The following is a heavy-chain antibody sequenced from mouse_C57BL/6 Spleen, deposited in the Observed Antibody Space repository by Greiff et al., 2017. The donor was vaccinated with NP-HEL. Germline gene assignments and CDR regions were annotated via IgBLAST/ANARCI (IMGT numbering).Heavy chain of an antibody. CDR2: IDPSDSET. V-gene: IGHV1-52*01. CDR1: GYTFTSYW. D-gene: IGHD2-1*01. J-gene: IGHJ4*01. CDR3: ARGGYGNYNYAMDY. Sequence: QVQLQQPGVELVRPGSSVKLSCKASGYTFTSYWMHWVKQRPIQGLEWIGNIDPSDSETHYNQKFKDKATLTVDKSSSTAYMQLSSLTSEDSAVYYCARGGYGNYNYAMDYWGQGTSVTVSS.